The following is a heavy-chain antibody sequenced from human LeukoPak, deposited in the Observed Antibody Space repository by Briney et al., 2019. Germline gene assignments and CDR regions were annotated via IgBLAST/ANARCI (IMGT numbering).Heavy chain of an antibody. CDR1: GYSFTSYW. J-gene: IGHJ4*02. D-gene: IGHD3-22*01. V-gene: IGHV5-51*01. CDR2: IYPGDSDT. Sequence: GESLKISFKGSGYSFTSYWIGGVRQMPGKGLEWMGIIYPGDSDTRYSPSFQGQVTISADKSISTAYLQWSSLKASDTAMYYCARQRMIVTGYFDYWGQGTLVTVSS. CDR3: ARQRMIVTGYFDY.